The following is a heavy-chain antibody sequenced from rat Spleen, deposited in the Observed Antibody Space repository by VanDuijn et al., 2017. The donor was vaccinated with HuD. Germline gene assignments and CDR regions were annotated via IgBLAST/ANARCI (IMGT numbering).Heavy chain of an antibody. D-gene: IGHD4-3*01. V-gene: IGHV5-22*01. CDR2: INYEGSST. Sequence: EVQVEESGGGLVQPGRSMKLSCAASGFTFSDYYMAWVRQAPKKGLEWVASINYEGSSTHYGDSVKGRFTISRDNAKNTQYLQMDSLQTEDTATYYCARDWSYNSGFDYWGQGVMVTVSS. CDR3: ARDWSYNSGFDY. CDR1: GFTFSDYY. J-gene: IGHJ2*01.